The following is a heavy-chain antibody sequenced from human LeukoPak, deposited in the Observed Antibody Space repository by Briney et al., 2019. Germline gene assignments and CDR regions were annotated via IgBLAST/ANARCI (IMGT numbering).Heavy chain of an antibody. Sequence: GGSLRLSCAASGFTFSSYWMSWVRQAPRKGLEWVANIKQDGSEKYYVDSVKGRFTISRDNAKNSLYLQMNSLRVEDTALYYCAKDLGGPGSSPFGYWGQGTLVTVSS. CDR3: AKDLGGPGSSPFGY. D-gene: IGHD3-10*01. J-gene: IGHJ4*02. CDR1: GFTFSSYW. CDR2: IKQDGSEK. V-gene: IGHV3-7*01.